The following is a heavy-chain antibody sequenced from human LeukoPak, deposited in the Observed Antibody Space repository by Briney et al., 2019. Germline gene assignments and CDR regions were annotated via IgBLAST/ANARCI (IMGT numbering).Heavy chain of an antibody. Sequence: GASVKVSCKASGYTFTSYGISWVRQAPGQGLEWMGWISAYNGNTNYAQKFQGRVTMTRDTSISTAYMEPSRLRSDDTAVYYCARDLRPNYGMDVWGQGTTVAVSS. D-gene: IGHD3-9*01. CDR2: ISAYNGNT. J-gene: IGHJ6*02. V-gene: IGHV1-18*01. CDR3: ARDLRPNYGMDV. CDR1: GYTFTSYG.